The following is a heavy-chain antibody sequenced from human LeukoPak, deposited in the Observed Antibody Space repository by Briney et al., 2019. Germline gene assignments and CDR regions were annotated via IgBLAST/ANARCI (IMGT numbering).Heavy chain of an antibody. CDR3: AKGGVDTAMVYYFDY. D-gene: IGHD5-18*01. J-gene: IGHJ4*02. CDR1: GFTFDDYA. Sequence: PGRSLRLSCAASGFTFDDYAMHWVRHAPGKGLEWVSGISWNSGSIGYADSVKGRFTISRDNAKNSLYLQMNSLRAEDTALYYCAKGGVDTAMVYYFDYWGQGTLVTVSS. V-gene: IGHV3-9*01. CDR2: ISWNSGSI.